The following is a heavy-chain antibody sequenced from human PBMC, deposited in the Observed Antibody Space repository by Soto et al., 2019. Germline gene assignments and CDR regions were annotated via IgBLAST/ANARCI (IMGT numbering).Heavy chain of an antibody. D-gene: IGHD2-8*01. CDR3: ARSPHGYGMDV. CDR2: IRPGGSDT. J-gene: IGHJ6*02. Sequence: PGESLKISCKGSGDSFRNFWIGWVRQMPGKGLEWMGIIRPGGSDTRYGPSFQGQVTISVDKSITTAYLQWSSLKASDTAIYFCARSPHGYGMDVWGQGTTVTVSS. V-gene: IGHV5-51*01. CDR1: GDSFRNFW.